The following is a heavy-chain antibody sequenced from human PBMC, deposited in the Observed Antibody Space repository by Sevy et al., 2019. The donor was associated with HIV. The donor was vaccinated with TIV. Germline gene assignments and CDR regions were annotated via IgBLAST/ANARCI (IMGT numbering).Heavy chain of an antibody. J-gene: IGHJ4*02. CDR2: ISSDGINH. Sequence: GGSLRLSCSAFGFNFQTFGMHWVRQAPGKGPEWLAVISSDGINHNYAASVKGRFTIYRDNSKSLLFLQMNSLTPNDTAVYFCTKESLRLIYIRGDFDHWGQGTLVTASS. CDR3: TKESLRLIYIRGDFDH. D-gene: IGHD3-10*02. V-gene: IGHV3-30*18. CDR1: GFNFQTFG.